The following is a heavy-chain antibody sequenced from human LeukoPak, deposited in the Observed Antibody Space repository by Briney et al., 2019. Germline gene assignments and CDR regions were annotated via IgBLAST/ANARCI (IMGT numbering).Heavy chain of an antibody. CDR3: ARGDLNYYYYYMDV. J-gene: IGHJ6*03. CDR2: MNPNSGNT. CDR1: GYTFTSYG. Sequence: ASVKVSCKASGYTFTSYGINWVRQATGQGLEWMGWMNPNSGNTGYAQKFQGRVTMTRNTSISTAYMELSSLRSEDTAVYYCARGDLNYYYYYMDVWGKGTTVTVSS. D-gene: IGHD3-3*01. V-gene: IGHV1-8*01.